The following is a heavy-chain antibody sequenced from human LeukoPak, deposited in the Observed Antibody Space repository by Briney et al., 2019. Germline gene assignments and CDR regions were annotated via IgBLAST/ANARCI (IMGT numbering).Heavy chain of an antibody. Sequence: GGSLRLSCAASGFTVSSNYMSWVRQAPGKGLEWVSVIYSGGSTYYADSVKGRFTISRDNSKNTLYLQMNSLRAEDTAVYYCAKATVIWFGELLAWGQGTLVTVSS. V-gene: IGHV3-53*01. CDR3: AKATVIWFGELLA. J-gene: IGHJ5*02. CDR1: GFTVSSNY. CDR2: IYSGGST. D-gene: IGHD3-10*01.